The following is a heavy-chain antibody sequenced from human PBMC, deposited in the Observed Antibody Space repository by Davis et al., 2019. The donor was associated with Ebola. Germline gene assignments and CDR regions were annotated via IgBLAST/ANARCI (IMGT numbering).Heavy chain of an antibody. J-gene: IGHJ6*02. Sequence: AASVKVSCKASGYTFTSYGISWVRQAPGQGLEWMGWISAYNGNTNYAQKLQGRVTMTTDTSTSTAYMELRSLRSDDTAVYYCARDQDTIFGFYYYGMDVWGQGTTVTVSS. D-gene: IGHD3-3*01. CDR3: ARDQDTIFGFYYYGMDV. V-gene: IGHV1-18*01. CDR2: ISAYNGNT. CDR1: GYTFTSYG.